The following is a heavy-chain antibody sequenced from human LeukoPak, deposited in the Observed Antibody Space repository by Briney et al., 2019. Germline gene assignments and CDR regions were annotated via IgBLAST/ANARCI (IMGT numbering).Heavy chain of an antibody. J-gene: IGHJ4*02. D-gene: IGHD3-22*01. V-gene: IGHV3-66*01. CDR3: ARLGDSSGYYDY. CDR2: IYSGGNS. Sequence: PGGSLRLSCAASGFTVSTNYMNWVRQAPGKGLEWVSVIYSGGNSNYADSVKGRFTISTDNSKNTLYLQMNSLRAEDTAVYYCARLGDSSGYYDYWGQGTLVTVSS. CDR1: GFTVSTNY.